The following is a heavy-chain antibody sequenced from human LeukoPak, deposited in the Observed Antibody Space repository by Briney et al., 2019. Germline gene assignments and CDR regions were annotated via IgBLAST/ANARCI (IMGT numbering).Heavy chain of an antibody. V-gene: IGHV3-30-3*01. Sequence: QPGRSLRLSCAASGFTFSSYAMHWVRQAPGKGLEWVAVISYDGSNKYYADSVKGRFTISRDNSKNTLYLQMNSLRAEDTAVYYCARVREDDYEGFDYWGQGTLVTASS. CDR1: GFTFSSYA. CDR3: ARVREDDYEGFDY. CDR2: ISYDGSNK. D-gene: IGHD4-17*01. J-gene: IGHJ4*02.